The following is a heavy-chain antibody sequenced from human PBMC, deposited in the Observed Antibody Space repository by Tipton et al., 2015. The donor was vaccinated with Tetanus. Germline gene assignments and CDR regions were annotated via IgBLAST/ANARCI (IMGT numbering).Heavy chain of an antibody. D-gene: IGHD6-6*01. CDR3: ARDQGGGRVVRLNWLDP. CDR2: AYSWSKWSY. J-gene: IGHJ5*02. CDR1: GDSVSSTGAA. Sequence: GLVKPSQTLSVTCAISGDSVSSTGAAWNWIRRSPSRALEWLGRAYSWSKWSYDYELSVKSRIIINVDTSKNQFSLNLSSVTAADTAVYYCARDQGGGRVVRLNWLDPWGQGTLVTVSS. V-gene: IGHV6-1*01.